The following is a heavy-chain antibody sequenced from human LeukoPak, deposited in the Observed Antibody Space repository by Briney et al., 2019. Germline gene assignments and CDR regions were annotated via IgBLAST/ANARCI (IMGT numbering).Heavy chain of an antibody. CDR1: GGTFSSYA. Sequence: GASVKVSCKASGGTFSSYAISWVRQAPGQGLEWMGRIIPILGIANYAQKFQGRVTITADKSTSTAYMELSSLRSEDTAVYYCARDPPEMATITEDPYFDYWGQGTLVTVSS. J-gene: IGHJ4*02. D-gene: IGHD5-24*01. CDR2: IIPILGIA. CDR3: ARDPPEMATITEDPYFDY. V-gene: IGHV1-69*04.